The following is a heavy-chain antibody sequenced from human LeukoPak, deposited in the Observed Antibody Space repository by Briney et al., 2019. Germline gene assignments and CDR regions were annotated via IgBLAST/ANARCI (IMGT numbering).Heavy chain of an antibody. CDR1: GFIFSNFE. CDR3: ARVICTGGSCFQNDY. V-gene: IGHV3-48*03. J-gene: IGHJ4*02. CDR2: INSGATSE. Sequence: GGSLRLSCTASGFIFSNFEMNWVRQSPGKGLQWVAYINSGATSEYYADSVKGRFTISRDNAKNSLYLQMNSLGVQDTAIYYCARVICTGGSCFQNDYWGQETLVTVSS. D-gene: IGHD2-8*02.